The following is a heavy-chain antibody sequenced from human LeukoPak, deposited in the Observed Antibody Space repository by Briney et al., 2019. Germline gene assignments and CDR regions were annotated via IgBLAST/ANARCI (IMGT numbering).Heavy chain of an antibody. CDR3: ARVAKERVGGVYYFDY. J-gene: IGHJ4*02. CDR2: ISTAGDT. Sequence: GGSLRLSCAASGCTFSDYDMHWVRQATGKGLEWVSAISTAGDTYYTGSVKGRFTISRENAKNSLYLQMNSLTAGDTAVYYCARVAKERVGGVYYFDYWGQGTLVTVSS. V-gene: IGHV3-13*01. CDR1: GCTFSDYD. D-gene: IGHD1-1*01.